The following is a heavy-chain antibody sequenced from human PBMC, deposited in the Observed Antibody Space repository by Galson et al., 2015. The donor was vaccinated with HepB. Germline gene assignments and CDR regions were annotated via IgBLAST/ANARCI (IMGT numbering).Heavy chain of an antibody. J-gene: IGHJ3*02. CDR3: ALSYSADYPNALDI. CDR2: TYYRSEWYS. V-gene: IGHV6-1*01. CDR1: GDSVSSNSAV. Sequence: CAISGDSVSSNSAVWNWIRQSPSRGLEWLGRTYYRSEWYSDFPVSVKSRMTINADTSKNQFSLQLKSVTPEDTAVYYCALSYSADYPNALDIWGQGTMVTVSS. D-gene: IGHD1-26*01.